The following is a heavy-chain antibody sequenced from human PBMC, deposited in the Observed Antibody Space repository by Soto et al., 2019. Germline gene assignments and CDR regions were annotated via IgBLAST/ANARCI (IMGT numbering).Heavy chain of an antibody. CDR1: GVTFRSYS. CDR2: ISSSSSYI. CDR3: ARTQYNWNVRAAFDI. Sequence: GGSLGLACAACGVTFRSYSMNWVRQAPGKGLEWVSSISSSSSYIYYADSVKGRFTISRDNAKNSLHLQMNSLRAEDTAVYYCARTQYNWNVRAAFDIWGQGTMVTGS. V-gene: IGHV3-21*01. J-gene: IGHJ3*02. D-gene: IGHD1-1*01.